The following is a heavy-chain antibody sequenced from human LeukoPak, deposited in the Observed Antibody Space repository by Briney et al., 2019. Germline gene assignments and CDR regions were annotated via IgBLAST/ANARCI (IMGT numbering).Heavy chain of an antibody. CDR3: ARYAAYDSRGNYFDY. CDR1: GGPISSGDYY. Sequence: SQTLSLTCTVSGGPISSGDYYWSWIRQPPGKGLEWIGYIYYSGSTYYNPSLKSRVTISVDTSKNQFSLKLSSVTAADTAVYYCARYAAYDSRGNYFDYWGQGTLVTVSS. D-gene: IGHD3-22*01. CDR2: IYYSGST. J-gene: IGHJ4*02. V-gene: IGHV4-30-4*08.